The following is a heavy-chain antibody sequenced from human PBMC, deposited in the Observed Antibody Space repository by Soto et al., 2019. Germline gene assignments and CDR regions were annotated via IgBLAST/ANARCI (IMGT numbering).Heavy chain of an antibody. Sequence: GGSLRLSCAASGFTFSSYAMSWVRQAPGKGLEWVSAISGSGGSTYYADSVKGRFTISRDNSKNTLYLQINSLRAEDTAVYYCAKDHWSVTIFYVGLNGAFAIWGQGTMVTVSS. D-gene: IGHD3-9*01. CDR3: AKDHWSVTIFYVGLNGAFAI. CDR2: ISGSGGST. CDR1: GFTFSSYA. V-gene: IGHV3-23*01. J-gene: IGHJ3*02.